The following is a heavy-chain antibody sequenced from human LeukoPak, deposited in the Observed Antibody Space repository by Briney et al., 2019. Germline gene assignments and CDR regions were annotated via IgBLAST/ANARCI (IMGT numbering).Heavy chain of an antibody. CDR1: GGTFSSYA. V-gene: IGHV1-69*13. Sequence: ASVKVSCKASGGTFSSYAISWVRQAPGQGLEWMGGTIPIFGTANYAQKFQGRVTITADESTSTAYMELSSLRSEDTAVYYCARVKELGAVGDWGQGTLVTVSS. D-gene: IGHD7-27*01. CDR3: ARVKELGAVGD. CDR2: TIPIFGTA. J-gene: IGHJ4*02.